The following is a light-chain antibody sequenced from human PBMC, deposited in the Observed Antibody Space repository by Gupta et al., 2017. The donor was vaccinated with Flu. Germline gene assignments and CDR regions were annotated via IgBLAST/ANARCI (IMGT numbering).Light chain of an antibody. CDR2: DAS. CDR1: QSVSFY. J-gene: IGKJ4*01. V-gene: IGKV3-11*01. Sequence: GERATRSCRASQSVSFYLAWYQHKPGQAPRLLIYDASNRATGIPARFSGSGSGTDFTLTISSLEPEDFAVYYCQQRGNWPLTFGGGTKVEIK. CDR3: QQRGNWPLT.